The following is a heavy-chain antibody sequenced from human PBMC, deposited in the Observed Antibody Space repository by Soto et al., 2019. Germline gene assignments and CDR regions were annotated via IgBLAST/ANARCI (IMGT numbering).Heavy chain of an antibody. CDR1: GFTFSSYG. D-gene: IGHD3-10*01. V-gene: IGHV3-30*18. Sequence: GGSLRLSCAASGFTFSSYGMHWVRQAPGKGLERVAVISYDGSNKYYADSVKGRFTISRDNSKNTLYLQMNSLRAEDTAVYYCAKDRPNYGSGSYSTRYYYYYGMDVWGQGTTVTVSS. J-gene: IGHJ6*02. CDR2: ISYDGSNK. CDR3: AKDRPNYGSGSYSTRYYYYYGMDV.